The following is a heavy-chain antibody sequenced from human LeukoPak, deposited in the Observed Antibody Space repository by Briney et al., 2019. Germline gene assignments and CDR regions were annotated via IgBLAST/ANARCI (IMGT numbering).Heavy chain of an antibody. J-gene: IGHJ6*02. CDR2: IDWDDDK. CDR3: ARTLITMVRGVIYYYYGMDV. D-gene: IGHD3-10*01. V-gene: IGHV2-70*01. Sequence: SGPTLVNPTQTLTLTCTFSGFSLSTSGMCVSWIRQPPGKALEWLALIDWDDDKYYSTSLKTRLTISKDTSKNQVVLTMTNMDPVDTATYYCARTLITMVRGVIYYYYGMDVWGQGTTVTVSS. CDR1: GFSLSTSGMC.